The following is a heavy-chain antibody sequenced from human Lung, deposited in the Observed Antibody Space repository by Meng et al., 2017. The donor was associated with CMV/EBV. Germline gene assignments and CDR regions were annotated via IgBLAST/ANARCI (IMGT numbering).Heavy chain of an antibody. CDR1: GFTFSSYA. CDR2: ISGSGGST. Sequence: GESLKISCAASGFTFSSYAMSWVRQAPGKGLEWVSAISGSGGSTYYADSGKGRFTISRDNSKNTLYLQMNSLRAEDTAVYYCAKGGWRKPPKGLWGQGNLVTVSS. J-gene: IGHJ4*02. CDR3: AKGGWRKPPKGL. V-gene: IGHV3-23*01. D-gene: IGHD1-14*01.